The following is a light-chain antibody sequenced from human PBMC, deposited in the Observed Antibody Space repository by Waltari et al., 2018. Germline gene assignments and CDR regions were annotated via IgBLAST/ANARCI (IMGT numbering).Light chain of an antibody. Sequence: QSALTQPPSASGSPGQSVTISCTGSGSDFRDYDFVSWYQQHPGKAPKVILYEVSKRSSVVPDRFSGSKSGNTASLTVSGLQAEDEADYYCSSFAGRWIFGGGTKLTVL. CDR1: GSDFRDYDF. V-gene: IGLV2-8*01. CDR2: EVS. J-gene: IGLJ2*01. CDR3: SSFAGRWI.